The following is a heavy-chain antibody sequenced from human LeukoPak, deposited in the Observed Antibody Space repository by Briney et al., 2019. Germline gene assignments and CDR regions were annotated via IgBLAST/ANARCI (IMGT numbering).Heavy chain of an antibody. CDR1: GCTFSSYS. CDR3: AKDIAVAGTMMSGGDY. D-gene: IGHD6-19*01. J-gene: IGHJ4*02. CDR2: RRYYESKQ. Sequence: GGSLRLSCAAFGCTFSSYSMHWVRQVPAKGVEWVSFRRYYESKQYYADSVNNRCTISRDNSKNTLYLQMNSLRPEATAVYYCAKDIAVAGTMMSGGDYWGQGTLVTVSS. V-gene: IGHV3-30*02.